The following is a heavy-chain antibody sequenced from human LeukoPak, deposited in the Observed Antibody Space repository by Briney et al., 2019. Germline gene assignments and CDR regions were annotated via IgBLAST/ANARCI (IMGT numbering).Heavy chain of an antibody. CDR2: IKQDGSEK. D-gene: IGHD3-10*01. CDR1: GFTFSSYW. V-gene: IGHV3-7*01. Sequence: GGSLRLSCAASGFTFSSYWMSWVRQAPGKGLEWVANIKQDGSEKYYVDSVKGRFTISRDNAKNSLYLQMNSLRAEDTAVYYCAKDILKETLITMVRGVIIRRLGFDYWGQGTLVTVSS. J-gene: IGHJ4*02. CDR3: AKDILKETLITMVRGVIIRRLGFDY.